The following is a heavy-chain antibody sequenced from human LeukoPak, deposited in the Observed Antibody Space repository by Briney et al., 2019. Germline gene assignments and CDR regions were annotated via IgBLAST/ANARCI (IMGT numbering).Heavy chain of an antibody. Sequence: GGSLRLSCAASGFTFSDYYMSWIRQAPGKGLEWVSYISSSGSSVYYADSVKGRFTISRDNAKNTLYLQMNSLRAEDTAVYYCAKEQWPFFFDYWGQGTLVTVSS. CDR2: ISSSGSSV. J-gene: IGHJ4*02. CDR3: AKEQWPFFFDY. D-gene: IGHD6-19*01. CDR1: GFTFSDYY. V-gene: IGHV3-11*01.